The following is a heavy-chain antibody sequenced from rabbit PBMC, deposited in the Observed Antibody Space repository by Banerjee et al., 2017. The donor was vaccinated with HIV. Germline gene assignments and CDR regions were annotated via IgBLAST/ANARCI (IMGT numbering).Heavy chain of an antibody. CDR1: GFDFSSYY. CDR2: IDPVFGST. CDR3: ARGGYDASSSGYYLNL. V-gene: IGHV1S7*01. J-gene: IGHJ4*01. Sequence: QLKESGGGLVQPGGSLKLSCKASGFDFSSYYMSWVRQAPGKGLEWIGYIDPVFGSTYYASWVNGRFTISSHNAQNTLYLQLNSLTAADTATYFCARGGYDASSSGYYLNLWGQGTLVTVS. D-gene: IGHD1-1*01.